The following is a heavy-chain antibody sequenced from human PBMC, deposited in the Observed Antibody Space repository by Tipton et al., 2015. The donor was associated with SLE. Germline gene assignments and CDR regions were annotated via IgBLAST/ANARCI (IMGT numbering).Heavy chain of an antibody. CDR1: GGSFSGYY. J-gene: IGHJ6*03. CDR2: IYYSGST. D-gene: IGHD6-6*01. CDR3: ARVGAGIAALYYYYYMDV. Sequence: TLSLTCAVYGGSFSGYYWSWIRQPPGKGLEWIGYIYYSGSTNYNPSLKSRVTISVDTSKNQFSLKLSSVTAADTAVYYCARVGAGIAALYYYYYMDVWGKGTTVTVSS. V-gene: IGHV4-59*12.